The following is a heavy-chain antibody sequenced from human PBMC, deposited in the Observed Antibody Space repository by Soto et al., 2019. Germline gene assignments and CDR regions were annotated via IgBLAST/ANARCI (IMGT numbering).Heavy chain of an antibody. CDR2: IWYDGSDK. V-gene: IGHV3-33*01. D-gene: IGHD4-4*01. CDR1: GLTLSSNG. CDR3: ARDRYPNYPPDAFDI. Sequence: GGSLRLSCAASGLTLSSNGMHWVRQAPGKGLEWVAFIWYDGSDKYYADSVKGRFTISRDNSKNTLYLQMNSLRAEDTAVYYCARDRYPNYPPDAFDIWGQGALVTVSS. J-gene: IGHJ3*02.